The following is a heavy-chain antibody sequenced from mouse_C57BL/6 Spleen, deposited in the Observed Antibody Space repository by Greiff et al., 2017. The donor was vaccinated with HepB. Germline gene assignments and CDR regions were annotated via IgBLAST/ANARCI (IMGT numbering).Heavy chain of an antibody. CDR3: ARDYYYGSSYWYFDV. Sequence: VQLQQSGPGLVKPSQSLSLTCSVTGYSITSGYYWNWIRQFPGNKLEWMGYISYDGSNNYNPSLNNRTSITRDTSKNQFFLKLNSVTTEDTATYYCARDYYYGSSYWYFDVWGTGTTVTVSS. CDR2: ISYDGSN. D-gene: IGHD1-1*01. CDR1: GYSITSGYY. V-gene: IGHV3-6*01. J-gene: IGHJ1*03.